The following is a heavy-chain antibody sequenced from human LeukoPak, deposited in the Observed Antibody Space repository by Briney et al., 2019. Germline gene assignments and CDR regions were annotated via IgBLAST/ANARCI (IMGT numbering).Heavy chain of an antibody. Sequence: PGGSLRLSCAASGFTFSNAWMNWVRQAPGKGLEWVGGIKSKTGGRTKEYAAPVKGRFTISRDDSKNTLYLQMNSLKTEDTAVYYCTATGNWGQGTLVTVSS. CDR1: GFTFSNAW. D-gene: IGHD1-14*01. CDR3: TATGN. V-gene: IGHV3-15*01. J-gene: IGHJ4*02. CDR2: IKSKTGGRTK.